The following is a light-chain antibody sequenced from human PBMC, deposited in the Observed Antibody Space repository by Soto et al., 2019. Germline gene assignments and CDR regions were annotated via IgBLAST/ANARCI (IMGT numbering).Light chain of an antibody. J-gene: IGKJ4*01. CDR2: GAS. V-gene: IGKV3-15*01. CDR3: QQFYTWAVT. Sequence: IVMTQSPATLSVSPGERVTFSCRASQNVYTNLAWYQHKPGQAPRLLISGASTGATGIPARFGGSGSGTEFTLTINSLQSEDFAVYYCQQFYTWAVTFGGGTKV. CDR1: QNVYTN.